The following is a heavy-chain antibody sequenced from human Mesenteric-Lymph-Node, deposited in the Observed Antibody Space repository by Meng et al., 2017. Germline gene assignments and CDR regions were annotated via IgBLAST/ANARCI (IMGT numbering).Heavy chain of an antibody. CDR2: INDGNGNT. CDR3: ARCIAVAGNWFDP. Sequence: QVHPVQSGAEVKKPGASVKVSCKASGYTFTTYAIHWVRQAPGPRLEWMGWINDGNGNTRYSQKFQGRVSITRDTSASTAYMELSSLRSEDTAVYYCARCIAVAGNWFDPWGQGTLVTVSS. D-gene: IGHD6-19*01. J-gene: IGHJ5*02. CDR1: GYTFTTYA. V-gene: IGHV1-3*01.